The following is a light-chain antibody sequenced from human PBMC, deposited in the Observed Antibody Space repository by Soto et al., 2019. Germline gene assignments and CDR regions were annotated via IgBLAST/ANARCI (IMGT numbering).Light chain of an antibody. Sequence: DIQMTQSPSSLSASVGDRVTITCRASQSISSLLNWYQQRPGRAPVLLISGASTLQSGVPSRFRGSGSGTDFTLTISSLQPEDFATYYCQHSYSSPWTFGQGTKVDNK. J-gene: IGKJ1*01. CDR2: GAS. V-gene: IGKV1-39*01. CDR1: QSISSL. CDR3: QHSYSSPWT.